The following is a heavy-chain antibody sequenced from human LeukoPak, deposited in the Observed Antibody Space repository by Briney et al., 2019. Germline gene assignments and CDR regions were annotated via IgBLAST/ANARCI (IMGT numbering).Heavy chain of an antibody. J-gene: IGHJ6*03. D-gene: IGHD6-13*01. Sequence: GGSLRLSCAASGFTFSSYDMTWVRQAPGRGLEWVSSIRPSGDNTYYGDSVKGRFTISRDNAKNSLYLQMNSLRAEDTAVYYCTRPGYSSSWYNVGLDYYYMDVWGKGTTVTVSS. CDR1: GFTFSSYD. V-gene: IGHV3-23*01. CDR2: IRPSGDNT. CDR3: TRPGYSSSWYNVGLDYYYMDV.